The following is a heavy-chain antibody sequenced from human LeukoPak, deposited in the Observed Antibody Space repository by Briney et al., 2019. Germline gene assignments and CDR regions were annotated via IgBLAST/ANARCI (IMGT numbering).Heavy chain of an antibody. J-gene: IGHJ4*02. V-gene: IGHV3-30*18. CDR2: ISYDGSNK. Sequence: GGSLRLSCAASGFAFSDYGMHWVRQAPGKALEWVAVISYDGSNKYYADSVKGRFTISRDNSKNTGYLQMNSLRGDDTAVYYCAKSTGYSSGWFDYWGQGTLVTVSS. CDR3: AKSTGYSSGWFDY. D-gene: IGHD6-19*01. CDR1: GFAFSDYG.